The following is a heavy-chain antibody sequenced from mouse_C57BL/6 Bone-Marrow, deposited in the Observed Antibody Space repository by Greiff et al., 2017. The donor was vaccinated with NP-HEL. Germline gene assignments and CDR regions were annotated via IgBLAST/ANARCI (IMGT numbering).Heavy chain of an antibody. J-gene: IGHJ3*01. Sequence: QVQLQHSGAELAKPGASVKLSCKASGYTFTSYWMHWVKQRPGQGLEWIGYINPSSGYTKYNQKFKDKSTLTADKSTSTAYMQLSSLTYSDAAVYYCARDNGNYVPFAYWGQGTLVTVSA. CDR2: INPSSGYT. V-gene: IGHV1-7*01. D-gene: IGHD2-1*01. CDR1: GYTFTSYW. CDR3: ARDNGNYVPFAY.